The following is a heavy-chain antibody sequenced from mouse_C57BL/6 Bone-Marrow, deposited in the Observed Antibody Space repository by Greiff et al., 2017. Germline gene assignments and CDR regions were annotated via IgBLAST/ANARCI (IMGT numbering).Heavy chain of an antibody. CDR1: GFTFSSYA. D-gene: IGHD2-10*01. Sequence: EVKLVESGEGLVKPGGSLKLSCAASGFTFSSYAMSWVRQTPEKRLEWVAYISSGGDYIYYADTVKGRFTISRDNARNTLYLKMSSLKSEDTAMYYCTREGPYYGNYGGFAYWGQGTLVTVSA. CDR2: ISSGGDYI. V-gene: IGHV5-9-1*02. J-gene: IGHJ3*01. CDR3: TREGPYYGNYGGFAY.